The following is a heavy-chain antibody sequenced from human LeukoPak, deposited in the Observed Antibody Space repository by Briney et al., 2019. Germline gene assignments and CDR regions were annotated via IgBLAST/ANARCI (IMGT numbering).Heavy chain of an antibody. J-gene: IGHJ4*02. CDR2: ISSSSSYI. D-gene: IGHD3-10*01. Sequence: GGSLRLSCAASGFTFSSYSMNWVRQAPGKGLEWVSSISSSSSYIYYADSEKGRFTISRDNAKNSLYLQMNSLRAEDTAVYYCARTSFTMVRGNDYWGQGTLVTVSS. CDR3: ARTSFTMVRGNDY. V-gene: IGHV3-21*01. CDR1: GFTFSSYS.